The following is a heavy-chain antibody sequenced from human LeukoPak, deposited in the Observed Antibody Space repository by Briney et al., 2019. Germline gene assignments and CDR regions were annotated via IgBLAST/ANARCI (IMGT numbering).Heavy chain of an antibody. V-gene: IGHV3-53*01. CDR2: IYSGGST. CDR3: ATWVPSGSPGRY. J-gene: IGHJ4*02. CDR1: GFTVSSNY. D-gene: IGHD1-26*01. Sequence: GGSLRLSCAASGFTVSSNYMSWVRQAPGKGLEWVSVIYSGGSTYYTDSVKGRFTISRDNSKSTLYLQMNSLRAEDTAVYYCATWVPSGSPGRYWGQGTLVTVSS.